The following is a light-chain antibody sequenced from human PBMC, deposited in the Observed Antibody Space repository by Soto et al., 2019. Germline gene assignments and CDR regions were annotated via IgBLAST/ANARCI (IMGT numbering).Light chain of an antibody. CDR3: SAYTTSIALYV. Sequence: QSVLTQPPSVSGAPWQRVTISCTVISSNIGAGYDVHWYQQLPGTAPKLLIYGNSNRPSGVPDRFSGSKSGSTASLTISGLQAEDEADYYCSAYTTSIALYVFGAGTKVTVL. J-gene: IGLJ1*01. CDR1: SSNIGAGYD. V-gene: IGLV1-40*01. CDR2: GNS.